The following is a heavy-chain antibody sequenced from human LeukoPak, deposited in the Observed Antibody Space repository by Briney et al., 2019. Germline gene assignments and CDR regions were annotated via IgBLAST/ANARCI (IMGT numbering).Heavy chain of an antibody. J-gene: IGHJ5*02. V-gene: IGHV1-46*01. CDR2: INPSGGST. D-gene: IGHD4-17*01. CDR1: GYTFTGHY. Sequence: ASVKVSCKASGYTFTGHYMHWVRQAPGQGLEWMGIINPSGGSTSYAQKFQGRVTMTRDTSTSTVYMELSSLRSEDTAVYYCARDADHGDYGRFVWFDPWGPGTLVTVSS. CDR3: ARDADHGDYGRFVWFDP.